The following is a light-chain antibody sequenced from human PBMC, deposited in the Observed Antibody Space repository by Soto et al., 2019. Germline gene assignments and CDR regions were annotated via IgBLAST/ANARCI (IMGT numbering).Light chain of an antibody. CDR3: AAWDDSLSGVV. CDR1: TSNLGSNF. Sequence: QSVLTQPPSASGTPGQRVTISCSGSTSNLGSNFVYWYQQVPGAAPKLLISRNDQRPSEVPDRFSGSKSGTSASLAISGLRSEDEADYHCAAWDDSLSGVVFGGGTKVTVL. CDR2: RND. J-gene: IGLJ3*02. V-gene: IGLV1-47*01.